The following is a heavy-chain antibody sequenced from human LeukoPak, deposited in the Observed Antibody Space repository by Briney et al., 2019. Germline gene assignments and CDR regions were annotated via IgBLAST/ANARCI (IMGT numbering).Heavy chain of an antibody. D-gene: IGHD4-17*01. CDR1: GFTFSSYS. CDR3: ARDRLHYGEYEKTFDY. J-gene: IGHJ4*02. Sequence: TGGSLRLSCAASGFTFSSYSMNWVRQAPGKGLEWVSYITFSSSIIYCADSVKGRFTISRDNAKNSLYLQMNSLRAEDTAVYYCARDRLHYGEYEKTFDYWGQGTQVSVSS. V-gene: IGHV3-48*01. CDR2: ITFSSSII.